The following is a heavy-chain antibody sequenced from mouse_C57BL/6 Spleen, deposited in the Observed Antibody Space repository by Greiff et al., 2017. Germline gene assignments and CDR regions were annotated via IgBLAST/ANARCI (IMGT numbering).Heavy chain of an antibody. CDR2: IYPGDGDT. CDR1: GYAFSSSW. CDR3: ARSEGNYEGYAMDY. V-gene: IGHV1-82*01. D-gene: IGHD2-1*01. J-gene: IGHJ4*01. Sequence: QVQLQQSGPELVKPGASVKISCKASGYAFSSSWMNWVKQRPGKGLEWIGRIYPGDGDTNYNGKFKGKATLTADKSSSTAYMQLSSLTSEDSAVYFCARSEGNYEGYAMDYWGQGTSVTVSS.